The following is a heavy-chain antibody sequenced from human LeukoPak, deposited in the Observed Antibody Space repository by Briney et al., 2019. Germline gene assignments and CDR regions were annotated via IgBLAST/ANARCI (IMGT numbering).Heavy chain of an antibody. D-gene: IGHD3-22*01. Sequence: SVKVSCKASGGTFSSYAISWLRQAPGQGLEWVGGIIPIFGTANYAQKFQGRVTITTDESTSTAYMELSSLRSEDTAVYYCARGGYYDSSGYNWFDPWGQGTLVTVSS. CDR3: ARGGYYDSSGYNWFDP. J-gene: IGHJ5*02. V-gene: IGHV1-69*05. CDR2: IIPIFGTA. CDR1: GGTFSSYA.